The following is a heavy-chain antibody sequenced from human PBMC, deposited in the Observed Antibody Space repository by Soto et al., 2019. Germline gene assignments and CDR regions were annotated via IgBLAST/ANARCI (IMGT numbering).Heavy chain of an antibody. D-gene: IGHD2-8*01. CDR1: GFTFSSYE. CDR2: ISSSGSTI. J-gene: IGHJ3*02. Sequence: GGSLRLSCAASGFTFSSYEMNWVRQAPGKGLEWVSYISSSGSTIYYADSVKGRFTISRGNAKNSLYLQMNSLRAEDTAVYYCARDVMVNAFDIWGQGTMVTVSS. CDR3: ARDVMVNAFDI. V-gene: IGHV3-48*03.